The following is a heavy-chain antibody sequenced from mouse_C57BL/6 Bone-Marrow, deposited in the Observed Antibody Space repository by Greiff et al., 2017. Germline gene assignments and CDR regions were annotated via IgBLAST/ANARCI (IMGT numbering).Heavy chain of an antibody. V-gene: IGHV1-81*01. CDR2: IYPRSGNT. J-gene: IGHJ2*01. Sequence: VQLQQPGAELARPGASVKLSCKASGYTFTSYGISWVKQRTGQGLEWIGEIYPRSGNTYYNEKFKGKATLTADKSSSTAYMELRSLTSEDSAVYFCESGWYYYDYDYGGQGTTLTVSS. CDR3: ESGWYYYDYDY. CDR1: GYTFTSYG. D-gene: IGHD2-4*01.